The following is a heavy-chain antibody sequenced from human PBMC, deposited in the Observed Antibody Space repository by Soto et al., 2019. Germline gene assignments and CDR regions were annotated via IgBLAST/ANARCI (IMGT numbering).Heavy chain of an antibody. CDR3: ASEMVRGVIDAFDI. V-gene: IGHV1-24*01. D-gene: IGHD3-10*01. CDR1: GYTLTEVS. CDR2: FDPEDGET. Sequence: GAPVKVSRKVAGYTLTEVSMHWVRQAPGKGLEWMGGFDPEDGETIYAQKFQGRVTMTEDTSTDTAYMELSSLRSEDTAVYYCASEMVRGVIDAFDIWGQGTTVTVSS. J-gene: IGHJ3*02.